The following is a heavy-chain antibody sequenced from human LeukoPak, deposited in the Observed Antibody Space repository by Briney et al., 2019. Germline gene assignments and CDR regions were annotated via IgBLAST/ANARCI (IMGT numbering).Heavy chain of an antibody. CDR2: ISSRATAI. CDR3: ARVRREMKRSLGRTTEYSYYYYMDV. J-gene: IGHJ6*03. V-gene: IGHV3-48*03. CDR1: GFTFSSYE. Sequence: GGSLRLSCAASGFTFSSYEMNWVRQAPGKGLEWVSYISSRATAIYYADSVKGRFTISRDNAKNSVYLQMNRLRAEDTAVYYCARVRREMKRSLGRTTEYSYYYYMDVWGKGTTVTVSS. D-gene: IGHD1/OR15-1a*01.